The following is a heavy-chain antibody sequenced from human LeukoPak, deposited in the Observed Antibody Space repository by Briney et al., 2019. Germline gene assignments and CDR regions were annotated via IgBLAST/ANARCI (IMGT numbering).Heavy chain of an antibody. CDR1: GGSVTSYY. CDR3: ATTGATSPSSASWFNIEY. CDR2: IYYSGGT. D-gene: IGHD6-13*01. V-gene: IGHV4-59*08. Sequence: SETLSLTCTVSGGSVTSYYCNWVRQPPGRGLEWIGYIYYSGGTNYNPSLESRVTISLDTAKDQFSLKLRSVTAEDTAVYYCATTGATSPSSASWFNIEYWGQGTLVPVSS. J-gene: IGHJ4*02.